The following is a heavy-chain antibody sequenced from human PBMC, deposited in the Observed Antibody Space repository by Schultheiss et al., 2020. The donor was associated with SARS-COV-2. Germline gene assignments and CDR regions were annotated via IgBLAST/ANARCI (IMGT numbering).Heavy chain of an antibody. V-gene: IGHV4-59*01. J-gene: IGHJ4*02. CDR1: GGSISSYY. CDR2: IYYSGST. Sequence: SETLSLTCTVSGGSISSYYWSWIRQPPGKGLEWIGYIYYSGSTNYNPSLKSRVTISVDTPKKEFSLDLTSVTAADTAVYYCVRGGGWNFVIDYWGRGTLVTVSS. D-gene: IGHD1-7*01. CDR3: VRGGGWNFVIDY.